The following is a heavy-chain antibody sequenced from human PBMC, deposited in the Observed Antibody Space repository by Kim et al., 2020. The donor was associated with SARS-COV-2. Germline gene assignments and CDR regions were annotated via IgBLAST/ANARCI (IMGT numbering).Heavy chain of an antibody. J-gene: IGHJ4*02. CDR3: ARGPAILTGYYIFGRVFDY. V-gene: IGHV4-34*01. CDR2: INHSGST. D-gene: IGHD3-9*01. Sequence: SETLSLTCAVYGGSFSGYYWSWIRQPPGKGLEWIGEINHSGSTNYNPSLKSRVTISVDTSKNQFSLKLSSVTAADTAVYYCARGPAILTGYYIFGRVFDYWGQGTLVTVSS. CDR1: GGSFSGYY.